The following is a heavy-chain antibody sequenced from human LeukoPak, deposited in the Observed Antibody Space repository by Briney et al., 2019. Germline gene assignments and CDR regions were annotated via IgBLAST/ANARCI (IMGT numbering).Heavy chain of an antibody. CDR3: ARKIASTRLGVRYYYMDV. CDR1: GYTFISYD. V-gene: IGHV1-8*01. CDR2: MNPKSGNT. J-gene: IGHJ6*03. D-gene: IGHD2-2*01. Sequence: ASVKVSCKASGYTFISYDIVWQRQATGQGLEWMGYMNPKSGNTDYVQNFQGRVTMTRDTSITTAYMELSGLRSEDTAAYYCARKIASTRLGVRYYYMDVWGEGTTVTISS.